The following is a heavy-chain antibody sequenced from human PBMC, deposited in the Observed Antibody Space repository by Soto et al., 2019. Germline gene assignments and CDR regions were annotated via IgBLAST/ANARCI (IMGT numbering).Heavy chain of an antibody. J-gene: IGHJ6*02. CDR1: GGSISSYY. CDR3: ARNIAAAGHYYYYGMDV. V-gene: IGHV4-59*01. D-gene: IGHD6-13*01. Sequence: SETLSLTCTVSGGSISSYYWSWIRQPPGKGLEWIGYIYYSGSTNYNPSLKSRVTISVDTSKNQFSLKLSSVTAADTAVYYCARNIAAAGHYYYYGMDVWGQGTTVTVSS. CDR2: IYYSGST.